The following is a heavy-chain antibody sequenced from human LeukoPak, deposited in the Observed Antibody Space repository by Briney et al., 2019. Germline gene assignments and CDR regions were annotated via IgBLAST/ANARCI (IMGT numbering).Heavy chain of an antibody. CDR1: GGTFSSYA. D-gene: IGHD2/OR15-2a*01. V-gene: IGHV1-8*02. CDR3: ARGTYDYGDY. J-gene: IGHJ4*02. CDR2: MNPNSGNT. Sequence: ASVKVSCKASGGTFSSYAISWVRQAPGQGLEWMGWMNPNSGNTGYAQKFQGRVTMTRNTSISTAYMELSSLRSEDTAVYYCARGTYDYGDYWGQGTLVTVST.